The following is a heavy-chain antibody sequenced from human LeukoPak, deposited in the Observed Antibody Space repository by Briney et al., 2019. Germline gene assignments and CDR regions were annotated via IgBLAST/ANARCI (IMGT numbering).Heavy chain of an antibody. D-gene: IGHD3-10*01. CDR2: INQDGSEK. Sequence: GGSLRLSCAASGFTFSSYWMNWVRQAPGKGLEWVANINQDGSEKNYVDSVRGRFTISRDNAKNSLYLQMNSLRAEDTAVYYCARDAAGVVRGSFDSWGQGTLVSVSS. CDR1: GFTFSSYW. J-gene: IGHJ4*02. CDR3: ARDAAGVVRGSFDS. V-gene: IGHV3-7*01.